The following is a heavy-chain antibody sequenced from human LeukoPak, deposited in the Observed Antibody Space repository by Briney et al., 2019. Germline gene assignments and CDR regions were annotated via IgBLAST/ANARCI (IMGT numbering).Heavy chain of an antibody. V-gene: IGHV3-66*01. CDR1: GFTVSSNY. CDR3: AKERNLEIAVAGTIFDY. D-gene: IGHD6-19*01. J-gene: IGHJ4*02. CDR2: IYSGGDT. Sequence: PGGSLRLSCAASGFTVSSNYMGWVRQAPGKGLEWVSVIYSGGDTYYGDSVKGRFTISRDNSKNMIYLEMTSLKAEDTAVYYCAKERNLEIAVAGTIFDYWGQGTLVTVSS.